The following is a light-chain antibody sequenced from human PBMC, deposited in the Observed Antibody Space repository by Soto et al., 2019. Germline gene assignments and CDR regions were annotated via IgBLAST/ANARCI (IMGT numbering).Light chain of an antibody. J-gene: IGKJ4*01. CDR1: QGIGSA. CDR3: QQFNNYPLT. V-gene: IGKV1D-13*01. Sequence: AIQLTQSPSSLSASVGDRVTIPCRASQGIGSALAWYQQKPGKVPKLLIYDASGLESGVPSRFSGSGSGTDFTLTISSLQPEDFATYYCQQFNNYPLTFGGGTKVEI. CDR2: DAS.